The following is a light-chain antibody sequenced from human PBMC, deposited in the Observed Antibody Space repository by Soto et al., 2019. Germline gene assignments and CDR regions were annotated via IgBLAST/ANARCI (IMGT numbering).Light chain of an antibody. CDR2: GAS. CDR3: QQYGSSPLT. CDR1: QSLSSNY. Sequence: EIVLTQSPDTLSLSPGERATLSCRTSQSLSSNYLAWYQQKPGQAPRLLIYGASSRATGIPDRFSGSGSGTDFTLTISRLEPEDFAVYYCQQYGSSPLTFGGGTKVDIK. V-gene: IGKV3-20*01. J-gene: IGKJ4*01.